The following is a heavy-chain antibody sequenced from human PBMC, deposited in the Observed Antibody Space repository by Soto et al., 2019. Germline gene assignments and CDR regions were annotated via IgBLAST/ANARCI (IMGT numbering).Heavy chain of an antibody. CDR1: GFTFSSYS. CDR3: ARDFTAMGLDPTAMDY. V-gene: IGHV3-21*01. CDR2: ISSSSSYI. J-gene: IGHJ4*02. Sequence: GGSLRLSCAASGFTFSSYSMNWVRQAPGKGLEWVSSISSSSSYIYYADSVKGRFTISRDNAKNSLYLQMNSLRAEDTAVYYCARDFTAMGLDPTAMDYWGQGTLVTVSS. D-gene: IGHD5-18*01.